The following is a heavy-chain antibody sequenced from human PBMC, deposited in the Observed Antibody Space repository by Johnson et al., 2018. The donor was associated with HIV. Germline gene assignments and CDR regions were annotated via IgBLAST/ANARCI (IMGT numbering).Heavy chain of an antibody. V-gene: IGHV3-23*04. D-gene: IGHD6-13*01. Sequence: EVQLVESGGGLVQPGGSLRLSCAASGFTFSSYAMTWVRQAPGKGLEWVSGISGSGDSTYYADSVKGRFTISRDNSKNTLYLQMKSLRAEDTAVYYCAKPGGSSWYFDAFDIWGQGTMVTVSS. CDR2: ISGSGDST. CDR3: AKPGGSSWYFDAFDI. CDR1: GFTFSSYA. J-gene: IGHJ3*02.